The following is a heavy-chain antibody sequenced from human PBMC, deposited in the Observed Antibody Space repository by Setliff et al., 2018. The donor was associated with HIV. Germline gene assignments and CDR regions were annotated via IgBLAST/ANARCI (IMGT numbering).Heavy chain of an antibody. V-gene: IGHV1-18*01. D-gene: IGHD4-17*01. CDR2: ISAYSGDT. J-gene: IGHJ4*02. CDR3: ARTVNDYGDYYFDY. Sequence: ASVKVPCKASGYPFSGYGISWVRQAPGQGLEWMGWISAYSGDTNYAQNFQGRVTFSRDTSASTAYMELSSLRSEDTAVYYCARTVNDYGDYYFDYWGQGTLVTVSS. CDR1: GYPFSGYG.